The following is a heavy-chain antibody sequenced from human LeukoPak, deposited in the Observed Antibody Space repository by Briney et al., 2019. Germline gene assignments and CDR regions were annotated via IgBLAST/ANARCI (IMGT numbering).Heavy chain of an antibody. J-gene: IGHJ3*02. CDR2: ISGSGGST. CDR1: GFTFSSYA. CDR3: ARHEAQMGELSPQIAFDI. V-gene: IGHV3-23*01. Sequence: GGSLRLSCAASGFTFSSYAMSWVRQAPGKGLEWVSVISGSGGSTYYADSVKGRFTISRDNSKNTLYLQMNSLRDEDTAVYYCARHEAQMGELSPQIAFDIWGQGTMVTVSS. D-gene: IGHD3-16*02.